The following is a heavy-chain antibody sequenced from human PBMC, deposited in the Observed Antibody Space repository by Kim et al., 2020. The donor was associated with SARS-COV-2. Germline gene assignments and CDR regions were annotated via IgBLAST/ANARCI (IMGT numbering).Heavy chain of an antibody. D-gene: IGHD2-2*01. J-gene: IGHJ6*02. V-gene: IGHV4-31*03. Sequence: SETLSLTCTVSRGSIDTGHYYWTWIRQHPGKGLEWIGFVYSIGSTSYNPSLKSRVTISMDTSKNQFSLRLTSVTAADTAVYFCARESAPSDGGIDVWGQGTTVTVSS. CDR2: VYSIGST. CDR1: RGSIDTGHYY. CDR3: ARESAPSDGGIDV.